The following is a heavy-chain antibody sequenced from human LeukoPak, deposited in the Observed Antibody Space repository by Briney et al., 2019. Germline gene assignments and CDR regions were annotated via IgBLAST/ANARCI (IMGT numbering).Heavy chain of an antibody. Sequence: PGGSLRLSCAASGFTFSSYAMSWVRQAPGKGLEWVSAISGSGGSTYYADSVKGRFTISRDNSKNTLYLQMNSLRAEDTAVYYCAAGGAQIEYCSSTSCYRPLYYYYGMDVWGQGTTVTVSS. CDR3: AAGGAQIEYCSSTSCYRPLYYYYGMDV. CDR1: GFTFSSYA. J-gene: IGHJ6*02. D-gene: IGHD2-2*02. CDR2: ISGSGGST. V-gene: IGHV3-23*01.